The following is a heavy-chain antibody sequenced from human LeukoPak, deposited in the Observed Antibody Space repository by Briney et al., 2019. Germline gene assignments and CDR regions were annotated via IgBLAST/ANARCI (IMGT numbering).Heavy chain of an antibody. CDR3: ARAVSSSWDYYYYYMDV. J-gene: IGHJ6*03. CDR1: GGSISSTNYY. V-gene: IGHV4-39*07. Sequence: SETLSLTCTVSGGSISSTNYYWGWIRQPPGKGLEWIGSIYYSGSTYYNPSLKSRVTISVDTSKNQFSLKLSSVTAADTAVYYCARAVSSSWDYYYYYMDVWGKGTTVTVSS. D-gene: IGHD6-13*01. CDR2: IYYSGST.